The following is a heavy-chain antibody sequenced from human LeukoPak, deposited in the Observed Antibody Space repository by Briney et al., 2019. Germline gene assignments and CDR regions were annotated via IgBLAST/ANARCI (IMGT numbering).Heavy chain of an antibody. V-gene: IGHV3-23*01. CDR2: ISGSGGST. CDR1: GFTFNSYA. J-gene: IGHJ4*02. Sequence: PGGSLRLSCAASGFTFNSYAMGWVRQAPGKGLEWVSAISGSGGSTYYADSVKGRFTISRDNSKNTLYLQMNSLRAEDTAVYYCAKDDSYSGYVYWGQGTLVTVSS. D-gene: IGHD5-12*01. CDR3: AKDDSYSGYVY.